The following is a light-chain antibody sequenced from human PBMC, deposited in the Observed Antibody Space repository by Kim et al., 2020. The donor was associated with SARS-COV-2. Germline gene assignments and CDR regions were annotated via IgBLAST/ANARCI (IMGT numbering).Light chain of an antibody. CDR3: AAWDDSLSVHVV. V-gene: IGLV1-47*01. CDR2: RNN. CDR1: SSNIGSNY. Sequence: VLTQPPSASGTPGQRVTISCSGSSSNIGSNYVYWYQQLPGTAPKLLIYRNNQRPSGVPDRFSGSKSGTSASLAISGLRSEDEADYYCAAWDDSLSVHVVFGGGTQLTVL. J-gene: IGLJ2*01.